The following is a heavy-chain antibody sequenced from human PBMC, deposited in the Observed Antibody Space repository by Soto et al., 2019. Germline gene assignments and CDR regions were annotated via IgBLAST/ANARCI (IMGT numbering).Heavy chain of an antibody. Sequence: SETLSLTCTVSGGSISGYYWSWIRQPPGKGLEWIGYIYYSGSTNYNPSLKSRVTISVDTSKNQFSLKLSSVTAADTAVYYCARVGDYAAFDIWGQGTMVTVSS. CDR1: GGSISGYY. D-gene: IGHD4-17*01. CDR2: IYYSGST. J-gene: IGHJ3*02. CDR3: ARVGDYAAFDI. V-gene: IGHV4-59*01.